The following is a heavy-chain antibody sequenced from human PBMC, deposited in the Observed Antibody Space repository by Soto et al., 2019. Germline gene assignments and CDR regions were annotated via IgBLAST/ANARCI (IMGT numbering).Heavy chain of an antibody. D-gene: IGHD6-19*01. J-gene: IGHJ5*02. CDR3: ARDSSGWSPRPNNWFDP. Sequence: QVQLVESGGGVVQPGRSLRLSCAASGFSFSSYGMHWVRQAPGKGLEWVAVIWDDGSYKYNADSVKGRFSISRDNFKNTLYLQMNSLRAEDTAVYYCARDSSGWSPRPNNWFDPWGQGTLVTVSS. CDR2: IWDDGSYK. V-gene: IGHV3-33*01. CDR1: GFSFSSYG.